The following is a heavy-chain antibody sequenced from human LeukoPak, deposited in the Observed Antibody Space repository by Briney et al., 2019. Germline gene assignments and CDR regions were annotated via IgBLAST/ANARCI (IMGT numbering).Heavy chain of an antibody. D-gene: IGHD3-10*01. CDR3: AKSRSGMVRD. V-gene: IGHV3-23*01. CDR1: GFTFTNAW. J-gene: IGHJ4*02. CDR2: ISGSGGST. Sequence: GGSLRLSCSASGFTFTNAWMSWVRQAPGKGLEWVSAISGSGGSTYYADSVKGRFTISRDNSKNTLYLQMNSLRAEDTAVYYCAKSRSGMVRDWGQGTLVIVSS.